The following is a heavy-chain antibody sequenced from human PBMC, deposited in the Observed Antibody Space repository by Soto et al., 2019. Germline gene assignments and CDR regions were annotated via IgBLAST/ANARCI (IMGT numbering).Heavy chain of an antibody. CDR3: ARDAPPDDY. V-gene: IGHV3-48*01. Sequence: EMQLVESGGGLVQPGGSLRLSCAASGFTFSSYSMNWVRQAPGKGLEWVSYISSSSSTIYYADSVKGRFTISRGNAKNSLYLQMNSLRAEDTAVYYCARDAPPDDYWGQGTLVTVSS. J-gene: IGHJ4*02. CDR2: ISSSSSTI. CDR1: GFTFSSYS.